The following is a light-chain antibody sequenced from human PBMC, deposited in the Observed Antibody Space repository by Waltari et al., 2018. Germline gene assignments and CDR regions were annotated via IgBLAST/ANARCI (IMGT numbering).Light chain of an antibody. CDR1: QSLLYSTGYNY. J-gene: IGKJ2*01. V-gene: IGKV2-28*01. Sequence: DLVMTQSPLSLSVTPGEPASISCRPSQSLLYSTGYNYLGWYVQKPGQSPQLLIYLVSNRDSGVPERFSGSGSGTDFTLKISRVEAEDVGVYYCMQALPPNTFGQGTKLEIK. CDR3: MQALPPNT. CDR2: LVS.